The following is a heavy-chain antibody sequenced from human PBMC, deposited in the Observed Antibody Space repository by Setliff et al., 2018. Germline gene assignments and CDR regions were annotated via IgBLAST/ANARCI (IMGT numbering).Heavy chain of an antibody. J-gene: IGHJ4*02. CDR1: GFTFSDYY. V-gene: IGHV3-21*04. CDR3: GRLRGYCSGGRCNGQYAFDY. D-gene: IGHD2-15*01. Sequence: PGGSLRLSCAASGFTFSDYYMSWVRQAPGQGLEWVSSIDSSSTWIYYADSVKGRFTISRDNAKNSLYLQMNSLRAEDTAVYYCGRLRGYCSGGRCNGQYAFDYWGQGTLVTVSS. CDR2: IDSSSTWI.